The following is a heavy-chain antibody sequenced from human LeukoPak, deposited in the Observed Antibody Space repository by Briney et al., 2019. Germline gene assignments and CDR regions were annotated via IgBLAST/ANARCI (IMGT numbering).Heavy chain of an antibody. CDR1: GFTFSSYW. V-gene: IGHV3-7*01. J-gene: IGHJ4*02. D-gene: IGHD1-26*01. CDR2: IKQDGSEK. CDR3: VRVGRGYWPLDS. Sequence: GGSLRLSCAASGFTFSSYWMSWVRQAPGKGLEWVANIKQDGSEKYYMDSVKVRFTIARDNAKNSLYLQMNSLRAEDTAVYYCVRVGRGYWPLDSWGQGTLLTVSS.